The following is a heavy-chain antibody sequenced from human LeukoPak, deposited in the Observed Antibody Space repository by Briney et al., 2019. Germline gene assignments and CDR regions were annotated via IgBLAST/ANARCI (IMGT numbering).Heavy chain of an antibody. CDR2: ISGRGVST. V-gene: IGHV3-23*01. CDR1: GFTFSSYG. Sequence: GGSLRLSCAASGFTFSSYGMSWVRQAPGKGLEWVSVISGRGVSTYYADSVKGRFTISRDNSKNTLYLQVNSLRAEDTAVYYCARGDGGDWTKYYFDYWSQGTLVTVSS. D-gene: IGHD2-21*01. J-gene: IGHJ4*02. CDR3: ARGDGGDWTKYYFDY.